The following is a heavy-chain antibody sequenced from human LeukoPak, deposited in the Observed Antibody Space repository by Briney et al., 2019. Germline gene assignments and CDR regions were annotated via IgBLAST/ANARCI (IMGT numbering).Heavy chain of an antibody. V-gene: IGHV3-7*01. D-gene: IGHD5-18*01. Sequence: GGSLRLSCAASGFTFNVYWMSWVRQAPGKGLEWVANIKLDGSEKYYVDSVKGRFTISRDNAKNSLYLQMNSLGAEDTAVYYCARGGYSYGDWGQGTLVTVSS. CDR2: IKLDGSEK. CDR1: GFTFNVYW. CDR3: ARGGYSYGD. J-gene: IGHJ4*02.